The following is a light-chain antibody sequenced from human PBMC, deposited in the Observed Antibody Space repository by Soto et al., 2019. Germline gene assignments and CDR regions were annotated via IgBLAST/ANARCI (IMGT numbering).Light chain of an antibody. J-gene: IGKJ1*01. V-gene: IGKV3-20*01. Sequence: EIVLTQSPGTLSLSPGERATLSCRASQSVRSSYLAWYQHKPGQAPRLLIYAASSRATGIPDRFSGSGSGTDYTLTISRLEPEDFAVYYCQHYGSSRTFGQGTKVEIK. CDR3: QHYGSSRT. CDR2: AAS. CDR1: QSVRSSY.